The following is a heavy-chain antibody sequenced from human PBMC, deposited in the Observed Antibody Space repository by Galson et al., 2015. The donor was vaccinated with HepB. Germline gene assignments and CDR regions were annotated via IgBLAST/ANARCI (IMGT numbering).Heavy chain of an antibody. CDR3: ARSLHTGCYNGAFDI. CDR2: IYHSGVT. CDR1: GVSMNSYH. J-gene: IGHJ3*02. V-gene: IGHV4-59*01. D-gene: IGHD2-8*02. Sequence: ETLSLTCAVSGVSMNSYHWSWIRQFPGKGLEWIAYIYHSGVTNYNPSLKSRVTVSIDKSGNRFSLNLTSVTAADTAVYYCARSLHTGCYNGAFDIWGQGTRVTVSS.